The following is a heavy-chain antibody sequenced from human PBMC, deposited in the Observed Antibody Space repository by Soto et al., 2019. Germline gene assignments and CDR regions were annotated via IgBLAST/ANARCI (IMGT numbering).Heavy chain of an antibody. J-gene: IGHJ6*02. CDR3: ARDRGYCTNGVCSTPGMDV. CDR2: IGTAGDT. Sequence: PGGSLRLSCAASGFTFSSYDMHWVRQATGKGLEWVSAIGTAGDTYYPGSVKGRFTISRENAKNSLYLQMNSLRAEDTAVYHCARDRGYCTNGVCSTPGMDVWGQGTTVTVSS. V-gene: IGHV3-13*01. D-gene: IGHD2-8*01. CDR1: GFTFSSYD.